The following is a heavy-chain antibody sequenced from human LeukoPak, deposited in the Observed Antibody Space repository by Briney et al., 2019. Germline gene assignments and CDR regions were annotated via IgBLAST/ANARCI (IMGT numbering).Heavy chain of an antibody. CDR2: INSDGSST. Sequence: GGSLRLSCAASGFTFSSYCRHWVRQAPGKGLVWVSRINSDGSSTTYADSVNGRFTISRDNSKNTLYLQMNSLRAEDTAVYYCAKEGALVGANRGSFDYWGQGTLVTVSS. CDR3: AKEGALVGANRGSFDY. V-gene: IGHV3-74*01. CDR1: GFTFSSYC. D-gene: IGHD1-26*01. J-gene: IGHJ4*02.